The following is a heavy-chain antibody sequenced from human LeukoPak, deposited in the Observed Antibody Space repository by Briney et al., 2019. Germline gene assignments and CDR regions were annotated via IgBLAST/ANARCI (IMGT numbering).Heavy chain of an antibody. D-gene: IGHD3-10*02. CDR3: AELGITMIGGV. J-gene: IGHJ6*04. CDR1: GFTFSSYG. CDR2: ISSSSSYI. V-gene: IGHV3-21*01. Sequence: GGAPRLSCAAPGFTFSSYGMSWVRQAPGEGVEWVSSISSSSSYIYYADSVKGRFTISRDNAKNSLYLQMNSLRAEDTAVYYCAELGITMIGGVWGKGTTVTISS.